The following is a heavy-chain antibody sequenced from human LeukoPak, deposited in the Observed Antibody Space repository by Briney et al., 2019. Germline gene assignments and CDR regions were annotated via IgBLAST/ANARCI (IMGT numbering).Heavy chain of an antibody. D-gene: IGHD2-15*01. CDR2: IYSGGDT. CDR3: AKPPPRYCSGGSCYHLANYYFDY. Sequence: GGSLRLSCAASGFTVSSSYMGWVRQAPGKGLEWVSVIYSGGDTYYADSVKGRFTISRDNSKNMIYLEMSSLKAEDTAVYYCAKPPPRYCSGGSCYHLANYYFDYWGQGTLVTVSS. CDR1: GFTVSSSY. V-gene: IGHV3-66*04. J-gene: IGHJ4*02.